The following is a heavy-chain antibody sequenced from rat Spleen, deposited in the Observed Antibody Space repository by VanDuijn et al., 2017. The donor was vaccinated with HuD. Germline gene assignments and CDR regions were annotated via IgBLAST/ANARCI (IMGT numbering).Heavy chain of an antibody. Sequence: EVQLVESGGGLVRPGMSLKLSCAASGFTFSDYYMAWVRQAPKKGLEWVASISYEGSSTYYGDSVKGRFTISRDSAKSTLYLQMNSLRSEDTATYYCTRVNTMGHGMEAWGQGASVTVSS. V-gene: IGHV5-22*01. CDR2: ISYEGSST. CDR3: TRVNTMGHGMEA. J-gene: IGHJ4*01. CDR1: GFTFSDYY. D-gene: IGHD1-7*01.